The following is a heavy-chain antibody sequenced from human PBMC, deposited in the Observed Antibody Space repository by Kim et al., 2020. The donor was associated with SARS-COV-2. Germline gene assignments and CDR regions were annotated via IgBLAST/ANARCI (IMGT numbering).Heavy chain of an antibody. D-gene: IGHD3-10*01. V-gene: IGHV4-39*01. CDR1: GGSISSSSYY. Sequence: SETLSLTCTVSGGSISSSSYYWGWIRQPPGKGLEWIGSIYYSGSTYYNPSLKSRVTISVDTSKNQFSLKLSSVTAADTAVYYCARQHHPIYGSGSHYDYWGQGTLVTVSS. CDR3: ARQHHPIYGSGSHYDY. J-gene: IGHJ4*02. CDR2: IYYSGST.